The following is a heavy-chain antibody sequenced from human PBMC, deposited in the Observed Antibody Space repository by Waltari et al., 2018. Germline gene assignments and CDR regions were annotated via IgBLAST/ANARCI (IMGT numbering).Heavy chain of an antibody. D-gene: IGHD1-26*01. Sequence: EVQLLESGGGLVQPGGSLRLSCAASGLTLRRYAMNWARQAPGKGLGWVSGISGSGGITYYPDSVKGRFTISRDNSKNTLYLQMNTLRAEDTALYYCAKRGNYYGDAFDIWGQGTMVTVSS. V-gene: IGHV3-23*01. J-gene: IGHJ3*02. CDR3: AKRGNYYGDAFDI. CDR1: GLTLRRYA. CDR2: ISGSGGIT.